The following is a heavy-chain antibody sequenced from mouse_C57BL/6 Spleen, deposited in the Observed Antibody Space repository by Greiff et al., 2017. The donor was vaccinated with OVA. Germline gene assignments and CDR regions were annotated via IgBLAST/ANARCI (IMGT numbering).Heavy chain of an antibody. CDR2: IHPNSGST. V-gene: IGHV1-64*01. Sequence: VQLQQPGAELVKPGASVKLSCKASGYTFTSYWMHWVKQRPGQGLEWIGMIHPNSGSTNYNEKFKSKATLTVDKSSSTAYMQLSSLTSEDSAVYYCASYYGRGHEAYWGQGTLVTVSA. D-gene: IGHD1-1*01. CDR3: ASYYGRGHEAY. J-gene: IGHJ3*01. CDR1: GYTFTSYW.